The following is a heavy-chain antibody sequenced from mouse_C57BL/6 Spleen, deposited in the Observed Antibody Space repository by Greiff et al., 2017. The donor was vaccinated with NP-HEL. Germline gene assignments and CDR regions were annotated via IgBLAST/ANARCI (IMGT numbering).Heavy chain of an antibody. CDR3: ARYSNYVDWYFDV. CDR1: GFTFTDYY. J-gene: IGHJ1*03. CDR2: IRNKANGYTT. V-gene: IGHV7-3*01. Sequence: EVQVVESGGGLVQPGGSLSLSCAASGFTFTDYYMSWVRQPPGKALEWLGFIRNKANGYTTEYSASVKGRFTISRDNSQSILYLQMNALRAEDSATYYCARYSNYVDWYFDVWGTGTTVTVSS. D-gene: IGHD2-1*01.